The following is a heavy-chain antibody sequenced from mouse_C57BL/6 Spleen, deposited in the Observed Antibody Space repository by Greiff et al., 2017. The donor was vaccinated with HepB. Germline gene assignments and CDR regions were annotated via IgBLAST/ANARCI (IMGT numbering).Heavy chain of an antibody. D-gene: IGHD4-1*01. V-gene: IGHV5-17*01. CDR3: AREGTTGTRAMDY. CDR2: ISSGSSTI. J-gene: IGHJ4*01. Sequence: EVQLQQSGGGLVKPGGSLKLSCAASGFTFSDYGMHWVRQAPEKGLEWVAYISSGSSTIYYADTVKGRFTISRDNAKNTLFLQMTSLRSEDTAMYYCAREGTTGTRAMDYWGQGTSVTVSS. CDR1: GFTFSDYG.